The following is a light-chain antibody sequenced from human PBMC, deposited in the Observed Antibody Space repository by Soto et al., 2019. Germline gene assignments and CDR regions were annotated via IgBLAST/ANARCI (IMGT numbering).Light chain of an antibody. CDR3: QQYDTTPT. J-gene: IGKJ1*01. CDR2: GAS. V-gene: IGKV3-20*01. Sequence: EIVFTQFPGTLSLSPGEGATLSCRASQSVRNRYLAWYQHKPGQAPRLLIYGASTRATAFPARFSGGGSGTDFTLTITRLEPEDFAVYSCQQYDTTPTFGQGTKVDIK. CDR1: QSVRNRY.